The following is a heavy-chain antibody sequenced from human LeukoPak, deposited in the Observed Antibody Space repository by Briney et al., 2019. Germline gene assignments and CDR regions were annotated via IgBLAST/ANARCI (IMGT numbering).Heavy chain of an antibody. J-gene: IGHJ4*02. Sequence: ASVKVSCKASGYTFTSYGISWMRQAPGQGLEWMGWISTKNDKTNYAPKFQDRVTMTTDTSTSTAYMELRNLRSDDTAVYYCARSALKYYSSGSYFWGQGTLVTVSS. CDR2: ISTKNDKT. CDR1: GYTFTSYG. D-gene: IGHD3-10*01. V-gene: IGHV1-18*01. CDR3: ARSALKYYSSGSYF.